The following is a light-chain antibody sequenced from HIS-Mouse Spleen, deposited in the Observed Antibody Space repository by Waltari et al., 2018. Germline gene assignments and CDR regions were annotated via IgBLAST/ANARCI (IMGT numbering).Light chain of an antibody. Sequence: DIVMTQSPDSLAVSLDERAPIHCKSIQSVLYSSNNKNYLAWYQQKPGQPPKLLIYWASTRESGVAARIIGSGAVTAFTLTISSLQDEDVAVYYCQQYYSTQLTFGPGTKVDIK. J-gene: IGKJ3*01. CDR1: QSVLYSSNNKNY. V-gene: IGKV4-1*01. CDR3: QQYYSTQLT. CDR2: WAS.